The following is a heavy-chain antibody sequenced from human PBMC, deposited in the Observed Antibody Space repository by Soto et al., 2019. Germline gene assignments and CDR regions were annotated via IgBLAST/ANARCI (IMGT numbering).Heavy chain of an antibody. Sequence: WASVKVSCKASGYTFTGYYMHWVRQAPGQGLEWMGWINPNSGGTNYAQKFQGWVTMTRDTSISTAYMELSRLRSDDTAVYYCARGLYCSGGSCYTPTPGYYGMDVWGQGTTVTVSS. V-gene: IGHV1-2*04. CDR2: INPNSGGT. D-gene: IGHD2-15*01. CDR3: ARGLYCSGGSCYTPTPGYYGMDV. J-gene: IGHJ6*02. CDR1: GYTFTGYY.